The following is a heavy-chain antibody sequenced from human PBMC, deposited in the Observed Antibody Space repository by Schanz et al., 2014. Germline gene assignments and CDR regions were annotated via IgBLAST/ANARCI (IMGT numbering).Heavy chain of an antibody. Sequence: EVQLVESGGGLVQPGGSLRLSCAASGFTFSSYSMNWVRQVPGKGLEWISYIGSGPSTSIMSYADSVRGRFTISRDNAKNSLFLQMNSLRDEDTAVYYCARVGGTYYDFWSGVPPTVMHDGFDIWGQGTMVTVS. J-gene: IGHJ3*02. D-gene: IGHD3-3*01. CDR1: GFTFSSYS. V-gene: IGHV3-48*02. CDR2: IGSGPSTSIM. CDR3: ARVGGTYYDFWSGVPPTVMHDGFDI.